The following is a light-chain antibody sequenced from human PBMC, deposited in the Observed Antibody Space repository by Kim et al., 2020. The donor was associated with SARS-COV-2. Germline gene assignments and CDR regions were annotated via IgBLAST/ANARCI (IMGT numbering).Light chain of an antibody. Sequence: ASVGDRVTFPCRASQGITSYLAWYQQKPGKAPKLLISAASTLQSGVPSRFSGRGFGTEFTLTISSLQPEDFATYYCQQHNAYPWTFGQGTKVDIK. J-gene: IGKJ1*01. V-gene: IGKV1-9*01. CDR1: QGITSY. CDR2: AAS. CDR3: QQHNAYPWT.